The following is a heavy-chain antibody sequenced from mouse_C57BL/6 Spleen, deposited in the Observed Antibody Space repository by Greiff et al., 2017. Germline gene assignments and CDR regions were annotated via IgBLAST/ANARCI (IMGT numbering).Heavy chain of an antibody. CDR1: GYTFTDYN. Sequence: VQLKESGPELVKPGASVKIPCKASGYTFTDYNMDWVKQSHGKSLEWIGDINPNNGGTIYNQKFKGKATLTVDKSSSTAYMELRSLTSEDTAVYYCARGGGTGLYYYAMDDWGQGTSVTVSS. CDR2: INPNNGGT. CDR3: ARGGGTGLYYYAMDD. J-gene: IGHJ4*01. V-gene: IGHV1-18*01. D-gene: IGHD4-1*01.